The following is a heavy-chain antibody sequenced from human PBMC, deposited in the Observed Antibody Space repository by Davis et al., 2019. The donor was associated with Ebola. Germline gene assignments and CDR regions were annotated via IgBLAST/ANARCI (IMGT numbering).Heavy chain of an antibody. CDR2: LGTSADT. CDR3: AKDTSNIWFVI. CDR1: GFIFSRYV. J-gene: IGHJ3*02. V-gene: IGHV3-23*01. Sequence: GESLKISCAASGFIFSRYVMSWVRQAPGKGLEWVSTLGTSADTYYADSVKGRFTIPRDNSKNTLYLQMNGLRVEDTAIYYCAKDTSNIWFVIWGQGTMVTVSS. D-gene: IGHD1-26*01.